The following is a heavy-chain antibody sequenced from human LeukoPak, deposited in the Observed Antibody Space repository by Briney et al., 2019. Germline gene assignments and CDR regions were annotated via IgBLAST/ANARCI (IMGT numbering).Heavy chain of an antibody. CDR2: IIPIFGTA. CDR1: GGTFSSYA. CDR3: ARLYYGAQPGELDY. D-gene: IGHD2-21*01. Sequence: VASVKVSCKASGGTFSSYAISWVRQAPGQGLEWMGGIIPIFGTANYAQKFQGRVTITTDESTSTAYMELSSLRSEDTAVYYCARLYYGAQPGELDYWGQGTLVTVSS. V-gene: IGHV1-69*05. J-gene: IGHJ4*02.